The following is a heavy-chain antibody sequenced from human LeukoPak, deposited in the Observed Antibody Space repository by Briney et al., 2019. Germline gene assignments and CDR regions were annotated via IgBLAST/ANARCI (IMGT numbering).Heavy chain of an antibody. J-gene: IGHJ4*02. CDR3: TTDGYIVVVTYYFDY. CDR1: GFTFSNAW. V-gene: IGHV3-15*01. Sequence: GGSLRLSCAASGFTFSNAWMSWVRQAPGKGLEWDGRIKNKTDGGTTDYAAPVKGRFTISRDDSKNTLYLQMNSLKTEDTAVYYCTTDGYIVVVTYYFDYWGQGTLVTVSS. D-gene: IGHD3-22*01. CDR2: IKNKTDGGTT.